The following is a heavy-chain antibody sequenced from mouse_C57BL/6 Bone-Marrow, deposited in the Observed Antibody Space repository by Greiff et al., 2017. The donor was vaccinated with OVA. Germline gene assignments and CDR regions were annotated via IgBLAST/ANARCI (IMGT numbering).Heavy chain of an antibody. CDR2: IYPRRGNT. CDR3: ARNWDWYFDV. D-gene: IGHD4-1*01. CDR1: GYTFTSYG. Sequence: QVQLQQSGAELARPGASVKLSCKASGYTFTSYGISWVKQRTGQGLEWIGEIYPRRGNTYYNEKFKGKATLTADKSSSTAYMELRSLTSEDSAVYFCARNWDWYFDVWGTGTTVTVSS. J-gene: IGHJ1*03. V-gene: IGHV1-81*01.